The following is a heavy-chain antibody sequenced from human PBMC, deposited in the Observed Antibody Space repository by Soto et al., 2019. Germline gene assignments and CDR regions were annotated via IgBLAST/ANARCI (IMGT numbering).Heavy chain of an antibody. D-gene: IGHD4-17*01. CDR2: INHSGST. CDR3: ARGHNYGQLFYFDY. V-gene: IGHV4-34*01. Sequence: SETLSLTCAVYGGSFSGYYWSWIRQPPGKGLEWIGEINHSGSTNYNPSLKSRVTISVDTSKNQFSLKLSSVTAADTAVYYCARGHNYGQLFYFDYWGKGTLVTVSS. J-gene: IGHJ4*02. CDR1: GGSFSGYY.